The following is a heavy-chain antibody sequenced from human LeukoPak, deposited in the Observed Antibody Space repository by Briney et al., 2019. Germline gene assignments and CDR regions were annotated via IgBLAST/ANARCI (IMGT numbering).Heavy chain of an antibody. CDR2: ISWNSGSI. CDR3: ARDTPHKLAAAGIRIWAFDI. V-gene: IGHV3-9*01. Sequence: GGSLRLSCAASGFTFDDYAMHWVRQAPGKGLEWVSGISWNSGSIGYADSVKGRFTISRDNAKNSLYLQMNSLRAEDTAVYYCARDTPHKLAAAGIRIWAFDIWGQGTMVTVSS. J-gene: IGHJ3*02. D-gene: IGHD6-13*01. CDR1: GFTFDDYA.